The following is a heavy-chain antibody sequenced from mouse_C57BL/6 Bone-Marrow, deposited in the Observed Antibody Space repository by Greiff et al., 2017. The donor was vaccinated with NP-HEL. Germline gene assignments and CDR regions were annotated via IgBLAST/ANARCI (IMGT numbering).Heavy chain of an antibody. CDR1: GYTFTSYG. CDR2: IYPRSGNP. J-gene: IGHJ3*01. D-gene: IGHD2-3*01. V-gene: IGHV1-81*01. Sequence: VQLQQSGAELARPGASVKLSCKASGYTFTSYGISWVKQRTGQGLEWIGEIYPRSGNPYYTEKFKGKATLTADKSSSTAYMELRSLTSEDSAVYFCARSGGYFAWFAYWGQGTLVTVSA. CDR3: ARSGGYFAWFAY.